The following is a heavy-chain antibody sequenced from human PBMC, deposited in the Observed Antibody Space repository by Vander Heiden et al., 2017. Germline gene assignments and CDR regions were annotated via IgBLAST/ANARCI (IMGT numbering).Heavy chain of an antibody. CDR1: GYTFTSYD. V-gene: IGHV1-8*02. Sequence: QAQLVQSGAEVKKPGASVKVSCKASGYTFTSYDINWVRQATGQGLEWMGWMNPNSGNTGYAQKFQGRVTMTRNTSINTAYMELSSLRSEDTAIYYCAKRGYSHGDFDYWGQGTLVSVSS. CDR3: AKRGYSHGDFDY. J-gene: IGHJ4*02. D-gene: IGHD5-18*01. CDR2: MNPNSGNT.